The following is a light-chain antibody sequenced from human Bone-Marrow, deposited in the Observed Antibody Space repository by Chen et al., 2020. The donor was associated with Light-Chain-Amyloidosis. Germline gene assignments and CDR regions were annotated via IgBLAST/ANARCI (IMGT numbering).Light chain of an antibody. V-gene: IGLV3-21*03. Sequence: SYVLTQPPSVSVAPGKTARITCGGNNIGSKSMHWYQQKPGQAPVLVVYDDSDRPSGIPERISGSNSGNTAALTISRVEAGDEADYYCQVWDSSSDLRVFGGGTRLTVL. CDR2: DDS. CDR1: NIGSKS. J-gene: IGLJ3*02. CDR3: QVWDSSSDLRV.